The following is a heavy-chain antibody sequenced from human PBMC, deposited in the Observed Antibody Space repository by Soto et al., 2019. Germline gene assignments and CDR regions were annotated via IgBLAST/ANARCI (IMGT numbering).Heavy chain of an antibody. CDR1: GYSFTSYW. CDR2: IDPSDSYT. CDR3: ARLGGYNYGLDY. V-gene: IGHV5-10-1*01. J-gene: IGHJ4*02. Sequence: GASLKISCKGSGYSFTSYWIIWVRQMPGKGLEWMGRIDPSDSYTNYSPSFQGHVTISADKSISTAYLQWSSLKASDTAMYYCARLGGYNYGLDYWGQGTLVTVSS. D-gene: IGHD5-18*01.